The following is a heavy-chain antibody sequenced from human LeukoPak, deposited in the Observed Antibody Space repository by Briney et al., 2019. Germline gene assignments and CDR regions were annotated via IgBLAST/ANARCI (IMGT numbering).Heavy chain of an antibody. Sequence: GGSLRLSCAASGFTFDDYGMSWVRQAPGKGLEWVSGINWDGGSTGYADSVKGRFTISRDNAKNSLYLQMNSLRAEDTALYYCARGPETGNFDYWGQGNLVTVSS. J-gene: IGHJ4*02. CDR1: GFTFDDYG. D-gene: IGHD1-1*01. CDR3: ARGPETGNFDY. CDR2: INWDGGST. V-gene: IGHV3-20*04.